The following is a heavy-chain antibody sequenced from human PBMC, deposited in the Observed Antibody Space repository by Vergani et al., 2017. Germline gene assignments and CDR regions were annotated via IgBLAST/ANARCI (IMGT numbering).Heavy chain of an antibody. D-gene: IGHD2-2*02. V-gene: IGHV3-7*01. CDR2: INLAVNEK. J-gene: IGHJ5*01. Sequence: EVQLVESGGDLAQPGGSLRLSCVASGFTFSSNWMHWVRQAPGRGLEWVANINLAVNEKNYLDSVKCRFTISRDNAKNSLFLQLNSLRAEDTAFYYCARHLGLFDSTTCYTILDSWCQGTLFTFSS. CDR3: ARHLGLFDSTTCYTILDS. CDR1: GFTFSSNW.